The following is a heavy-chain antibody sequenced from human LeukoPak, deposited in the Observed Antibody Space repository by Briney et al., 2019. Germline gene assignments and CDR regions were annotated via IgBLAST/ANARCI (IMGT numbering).Heavy chain of an antibody. V-gene: IGHV3-23*01. D-gene: IGHD5-12*01. CDR3: APLAATTDY. CDR1: GFTFSSYA. CDR2: ISASGGGT. Sequence: GGSLRLSCAASGFTFSSYAMSWVRQAPGKGLEWVSSISASGGGTYYADSVKGRFTISRDTSKNTLYLQMNSLRAEDTAVYYCAPLAATTDYWGQGTLVTVSS. J-gene: IGHJ4*02.